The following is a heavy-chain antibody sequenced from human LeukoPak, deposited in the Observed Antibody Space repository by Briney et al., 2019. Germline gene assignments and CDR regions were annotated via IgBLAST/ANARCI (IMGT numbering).Heavy chain of an antibody. CDR2: INPSGGST. CDR1: GYTFTSYY. CDR3: ARAPRRGYYDSSGYGFDY. J-gene: IGHJ4*02. D-gene: IGHD3-22*01. Sequence: APVKLSCKASGYTFTSYYMHWVRQAPGQGLEWMGIINPSGGSTSYAQKFQGRVTMTRDTSTSTVYMELSSLRSEDTAVYYCARAPRRGYYDSSGYGFDYWGQGTLVTVSS. V-gene: IGHV1-46*01.